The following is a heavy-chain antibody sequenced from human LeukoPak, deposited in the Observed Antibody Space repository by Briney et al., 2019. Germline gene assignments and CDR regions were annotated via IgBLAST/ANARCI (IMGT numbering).Heavy chain of an antibody. CDR1: GGSISNYY. CDR3: ARSQWVRGIRAPDY. J-gene: IGHJ4*02. Sequence: ASETLSLTCTVSGGSISNYYWSWIRQPPGKALEWIGYIYYSGASDSHPSLKSQVTISIDTSKYQFSLKLRSVTAADTAVYYCARSQWVRGIRAPDYWGQGTRVTVSS. CDR2: IYYSGAS. V-gene: IGHV4-59*01. D-gene: IGHD3-10*01.